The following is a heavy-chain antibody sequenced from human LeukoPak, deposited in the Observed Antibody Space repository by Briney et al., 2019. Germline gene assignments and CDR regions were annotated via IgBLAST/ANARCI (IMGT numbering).Heavy chain of an antibody. J-gene: IGHJ4*02. CDR1: GYTFTNYG. CDR3: ARRWGGDCYAFDS. CDR2: IRTQNGTT. V-gene: IGHV1-18*01. D-gene: IGHD2-21*02. Sequence: GASVTVSCKASGYTFTNYGINWVRPAPGQGLAWMGWIRTQNGTTHYAQKLQGRVTMTTDTSTSTAYMELRSLRSDDTAVYYCARRWGGDCYAFDSWGQGTLVTVSS.